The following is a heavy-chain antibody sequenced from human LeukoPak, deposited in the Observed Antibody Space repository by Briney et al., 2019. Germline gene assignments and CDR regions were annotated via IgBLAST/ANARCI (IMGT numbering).Heavy chain of an antibody. D-gene: IGHD1-26*01. CDR3: AREATGGSYYGY. V-gene: IGHV4-39*07. CDR1: GGSISSSSYY. CDR2: INHSGST. Sequence: SETLSLTCTVSGGSISSSSYYWGWIRQPPGKGLEWIGEINHSGSTNYNPSLKSRVTMSVDTSKNQFSLKLSSVTAADTAVYYCAREATGGSYYGYWGQGTLVTVSS. J-gene: IGHJ4*02.